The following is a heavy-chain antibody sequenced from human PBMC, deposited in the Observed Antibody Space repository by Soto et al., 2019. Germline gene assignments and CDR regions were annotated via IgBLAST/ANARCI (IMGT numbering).Heavy chain of an antibody. CDR1: GGSISSYY. V-gene: IGHV4-59*08. D-gene: IGHD3-10*01. Sequence: KASETLSLTCTVSGGSISSYYWSWIRQPPGKGLEWIGYIYYSGSTNYNPSLKSRVTISVDTSKNQFSLKLSSVTAADTAVYYCARTRLGHYNFPWFDPWGQGTLVTVSS. CDR3: ARTRLGHYNFPWFDP. J-gene: IGHJ5*02. CDR2: IYYSGST.